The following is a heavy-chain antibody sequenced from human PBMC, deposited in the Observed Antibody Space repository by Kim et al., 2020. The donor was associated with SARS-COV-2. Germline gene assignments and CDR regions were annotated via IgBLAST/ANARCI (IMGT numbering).Heavy chain of an antibody. CDR3: ARQATGTGSFDY. J-gene: IGHJ4*02. Sequence: GGSLRLSCAVSGFSIGDFYMHWVRQASGKGLEWVGRIKNKANNYATTYAASVKGIFTISRDESKNTAYLQMNSLNTEDMAVYYCARQATGTGSFDYWGQG. CDR2: IKNKANNYAT. V-gene: IGHV3-73*01. CDR1: GFSIGDFY. D-gene: IGHD3-10*01.